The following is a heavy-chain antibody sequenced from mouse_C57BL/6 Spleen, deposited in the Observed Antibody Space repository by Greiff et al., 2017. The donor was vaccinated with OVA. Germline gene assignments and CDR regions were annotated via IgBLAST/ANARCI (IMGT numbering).Heavy chain of an antibody. CDR2: INPSTGGT. V-gene: IGHV1-42*01. J-gene: IGHJ1*03. D-gene: IGHD1-1*01. Sequence: EVQLQQSGPELVKPGASVKISCKASGYSFTGYYMNWVKQSPEKSLEWIGEINPSTGGTTYNQKFKAKATLTVDKSSSTAYMQLKSLTSEDSAVYYCARDYYGSSYWYFDVWGTVTTVTVSS. CDR1: GYSFTGYY. CDR3: ARDYYGSSYWYFDV.